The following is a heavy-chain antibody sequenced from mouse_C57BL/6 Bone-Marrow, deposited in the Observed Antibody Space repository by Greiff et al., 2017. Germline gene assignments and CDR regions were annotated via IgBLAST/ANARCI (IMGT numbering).Heavy chain of an antibody. CDR1: GYNIKDYY. D-gene: IGHD2-1*01. V-gene: IGHV14-1*01. Sequence: VQLQQSGAELVRPGASVKLSCTASGYNIKDYYMHWVKQRPEQGLEWIGRIDPEDGDTEYDPKFQGKATLTADKSSNTANLQLSSLTSEDSAVYYCTTCYGNYAGFAYWGQGTLVTVSA. CDR3: TTCYGNYAGFAY. J-gene: IGHJ3*01. CDR2: IDPEDGDT.